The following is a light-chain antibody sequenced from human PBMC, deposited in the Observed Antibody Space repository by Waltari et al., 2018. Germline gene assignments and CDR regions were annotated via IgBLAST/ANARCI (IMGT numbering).Light chain of an antibody. Sequence: AILMTQSPSSLSASVGERVTITCQASQGVRNELGWYQQKPGKAPKLLIYAASSLQSGVPSRFSGSGSGTDFTLTISSLQPEDFATYYCLQDYNYPFTFGPGTKVDIK. V-gene: IGKV1-6*01. J-gene: IGKJ3*01. CDR2: AAS. CDR3: LQDYNYPFT. CDR1: QGVRNE.